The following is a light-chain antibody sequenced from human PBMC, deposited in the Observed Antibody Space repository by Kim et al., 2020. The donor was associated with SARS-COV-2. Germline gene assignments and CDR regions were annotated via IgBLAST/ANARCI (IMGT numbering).Light chain of an antibody. CDR2: KAS. V-gene: IGKV1-5*03. Sequence: DIQMTQSPSTLSASVGDRVTITCRASQSISDYLAWYQQKPGNAPKLLIYKASNLQSGVPSRFSGSGSGPEFTLTISSLQPDDFVTYYCKQDNSYPWTFGQGTKVDIK. CDR3: KQDNSYPWT. J-gene: IGKJ1*01. CDR1: QSISDY.